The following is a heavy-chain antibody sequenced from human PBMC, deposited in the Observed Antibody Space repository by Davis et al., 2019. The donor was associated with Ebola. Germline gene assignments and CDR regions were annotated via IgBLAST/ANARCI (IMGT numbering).Heavy chain of an antibody. CDR3: PAAIDYYGMDV. Sequence: MPSETLSLTCTVSGGSISSSSYYWGWIRQPPGKGLEWIGSIYYSGSTYYNPSLKSRVTISVDTSKNQFSLKLSSVTAADTALEVVPAAIDYYGMDVWGQGTTVTVSS. V-gene: IGHV4-39*01. J-gene: IGHJ6*02. CDR1: GGSISSSSYY. CDR2: IYYSGST. D-gene: IGHD2-2*01.